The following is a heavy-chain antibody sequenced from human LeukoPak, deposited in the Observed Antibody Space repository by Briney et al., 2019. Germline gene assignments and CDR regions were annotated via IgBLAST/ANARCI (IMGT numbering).Heavy chain of an antibody. CDR1: GFTFSSYA. CDR3: AKSPSYCGGDCYSTFDC. Sequence: GSLRLSCAASGFTFSSYAMSWVRQAPGKGLEWVSAFTTSGSGGSTRYADSVKGRFTISRDNSKNTLYLQMYSLRAEDTAVYYCAKSPSYCGGDCYSTFDCWGQGTLVTVSS. V-gene: IGHV3-23*01. J-gene: IGHJ4*02. D-gene: IGHD2-21*02. CDR2: FTTSGSGGST.